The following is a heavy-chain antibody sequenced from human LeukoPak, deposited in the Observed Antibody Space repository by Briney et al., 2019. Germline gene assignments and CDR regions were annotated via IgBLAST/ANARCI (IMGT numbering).Heavy chain of an antibody. V-gene: IGHV3-30*02. J-gene: IGHJ4*02. CDR2: IRYVGGNK. CDR3: AKPVLSDNYHRSGYIAY. CDR1: GFTFSSDG. D-gene: IGHD3-22*01. Sequence: GGSLRLSCAASGFTFSSDGVHWGRQAPGKGRGWVALIRYVGGNKYYAESVKGGFTISRDNSKNTRSLQMHSIRGQDTAVHYCAKPVLSDNYHRSGYIAYWGQGTLVTVSS.